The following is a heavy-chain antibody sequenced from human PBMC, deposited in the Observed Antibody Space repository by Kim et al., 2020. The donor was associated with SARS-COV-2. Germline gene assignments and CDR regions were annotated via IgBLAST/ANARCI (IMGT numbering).Heavy chain of an antibody. Sequence: GGSLRLSCAASGFDFNEYAMHWVRQAPGKGLEWVSVNSYEGSDRRYTDSVKGRFTISRDNSKDTVYLQMNSLRVEDTAVYYCVRGGIRVSNFDYWGQGTLVTVSS. CDR1: GFDFNEYA. J-gene: IGHJ4*02. CDR3: VRGGIRVSNFDY. CDR2: NSYEGSDR. D-gene: IGHD6-13*01. V-gene: IGHV3-30*04.